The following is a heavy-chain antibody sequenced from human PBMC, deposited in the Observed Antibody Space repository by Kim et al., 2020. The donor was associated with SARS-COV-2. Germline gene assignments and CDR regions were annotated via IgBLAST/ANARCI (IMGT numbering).Heavy chain of an antibody. V-gene: IGHV1-69*01. CDR3: ARGHDFDWPPRLDY. Sequence: AQKFQGRVTITADESTSTAYMELSSLRSEDTAVYYCARGHDFDWPPRLDYWGKGTLVTVSS. J-gene: IGHJ4*02. D-gene: IGHD3-9*01.